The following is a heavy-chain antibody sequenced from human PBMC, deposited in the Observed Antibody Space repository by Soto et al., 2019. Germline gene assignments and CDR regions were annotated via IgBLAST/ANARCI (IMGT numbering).Heavy chain of an antibody. V-gene: IGHV3-11*01. Sequence: QVQLVESGGGLVKPGGSLRLSCAASGFTFSDYYMSWIRQAPGKGLEWVSYISSSGSTIYYADSVKGRFTISRDNAKNSLYLQINSLRAEDPAVYYCARSEYCSSTSCYVYYYYMDVWGKGTTVTVSS. CDR3: ARSEYCSSTSCYVYYYYMDV. CDR2: ISSSGSTI. CDR1: GFTFSDYY. D-gene: IGHD2-2*01. J-gene: IGHJ6*03.